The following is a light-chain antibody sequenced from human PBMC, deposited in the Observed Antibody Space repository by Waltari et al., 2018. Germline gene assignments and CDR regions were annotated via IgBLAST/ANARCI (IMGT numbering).Light chain of an antibody. CDR3: QQCNNSPPT. CDR2: DAS. J-gene: IGKJ1*01. V-gene: IGKV3-11*01. Sequence: EIVLTQSPATLALSPGEVATLSCRASHIVSIQLVWYQQKRGQAPRLLIYDASNRATGIPARFSGSGSGTYFTLTISSLEPEDFAVYYCQQCNNSPPTFGQGTKVEIK. CDR1: HIVSIQ.